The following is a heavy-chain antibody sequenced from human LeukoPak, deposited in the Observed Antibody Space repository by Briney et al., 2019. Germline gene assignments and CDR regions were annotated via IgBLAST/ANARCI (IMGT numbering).Heavy chain of an antibody. D-gene: IGHD3-10*01. Sequence: GGSLRLSCAASGFTVSSNYMSWVRQAPGKGLEWVSVIYSGGSTYYADSVKGRFTISRDNSKNTLYLQMNSLRAEDTAVYYCARDRLWFGEYYFDYWGQGTLVTVSS. J-gene: IGHJ4*02. CDR1: GFTVSSNY. CDR2: IYSGGST. CDR3: ARDRLWFGEYYFDY. V-gene: IGHV3-66*02.